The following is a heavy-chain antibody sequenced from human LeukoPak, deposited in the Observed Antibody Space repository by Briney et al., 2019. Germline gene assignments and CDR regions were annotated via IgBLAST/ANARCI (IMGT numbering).Heavy chain of an antibody. V-gene: IGHV1-18*01. CDR1: GYTFTSYD. D-gene: IGHD3-10*01. CDR3: ARGQANRLLWVGELLSNINPFDY. J-gene: IGHJ4*02. Sequence: ASVKVSCKASGYTFTSYDISWVRQAPGQGLEWTGWISGYNGYTKYAQNFQGRVTMTTDTSTSTAYMELRSLRSDDTAVYYCARGQANRLLWVGELLSNINPFDYWGQGALVTVSS. CDR2: ISGYNGYT.